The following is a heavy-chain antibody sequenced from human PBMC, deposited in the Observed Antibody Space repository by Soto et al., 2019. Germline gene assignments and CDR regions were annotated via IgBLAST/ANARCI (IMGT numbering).Heavy chain of an antibody. CDR1: GGIFSTYA. CDR3: ARDRDDYGSGNYYNRIDF. J-gene: IGHJ4*02. CDR2: IIPIFGTP. V-gene: IGHV1-69*13. D-gene: IGHD3-10*01. Sequence: GASVKVSCTASGGIFSTYAISWLRQAPGQGLEWMGGIIPIFGTPNYAQRFQGRVTITADESTSTAYMELSRLRSEDTAVYYCARDRDDYGSGNYYNRIDFWGQGTLVTVSS.